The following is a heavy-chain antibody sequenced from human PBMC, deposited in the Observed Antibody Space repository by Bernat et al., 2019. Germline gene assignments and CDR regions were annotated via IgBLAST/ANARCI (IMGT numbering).Heavy chain of an antibody. Sequence: EVQLVESGGGLVKPGGSLRLSCAASGFTFSSYSMNWVRQAPGKGLEWVSSISSSSSYIYYADSVKGRFTISRDNAKNSLYLQMNSLRAEDTAVYYCACEGMITFGGVRTNGFDDWGQGTLVTVSS. CDR1: GFTFSSYS. J-gene: IGHJ4*02. CDR2: ISSSSSYI. V-gene: IGHV3-21*01. D-gene: IGHD3-16*01. CDR3: ACEGMITFGGVRTNGFDD.